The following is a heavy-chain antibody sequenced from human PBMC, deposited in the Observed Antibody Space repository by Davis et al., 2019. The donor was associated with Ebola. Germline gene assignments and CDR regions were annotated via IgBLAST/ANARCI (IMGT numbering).Heavy chain of an antibody. J-gene: IGHJ6*02. CDR3: ASFATTNYYYGMDV. Sequence: MPSETLSLTCAVYGGSFSGYYWSWTRQLPGKGLEWTGEINHSGSTNYNPSVKSRVTISVDTTKNQFSLKLSSVTAADTAVYYCASFATTNYYYGMDVWGQGTTVTVSS. V-gene: IGHV4-34*01. D-gene: IGHD5-24*01. CDR2: INHSGST. CDR1: GGSFSGYY.